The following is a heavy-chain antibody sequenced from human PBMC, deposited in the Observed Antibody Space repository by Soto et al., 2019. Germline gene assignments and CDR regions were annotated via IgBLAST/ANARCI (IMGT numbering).Heavy chain of an antibody. CDR1: GGSIRSYY. CDR3: ARAGSTWRYFFDY. V-gene: IGHV4-59*01. J-gene: IGHJ4*02. CDR2: IYYSGST. D-gene: IGHD6-13*01. Sequence: SETLSLTCSVSGGSIRSYYWSLIRQPPGKGLEWIGYIYYSGSTNYNPSLQSRVTISVDTSKNQFSLKVKSVTAADTAIYYCARAGSTWRYFFDYWGQGSLVTVSS.